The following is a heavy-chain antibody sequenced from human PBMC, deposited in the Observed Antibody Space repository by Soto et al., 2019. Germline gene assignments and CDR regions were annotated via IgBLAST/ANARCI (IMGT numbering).Heavy chain of an antibody. CDR1: GFVFKDSS. D-gene: IGHD3-10*01. V-gene: IGHV3-73*01. J-gene: IGHJ4*02. CDR3: TRLISAAHDY. Sequence: VLLVESGGGLVQPGGSLKLSCAASGFVFKDSSIHWVRQASGKGLECVGRIRDRAYSYATAYAASVKGRFTISRDDSSNTAYLQMNSLKTEDTAIYYCTRLISAAHDYWGQGTLVTVSS. CDR2: IRDRAYSYAT.